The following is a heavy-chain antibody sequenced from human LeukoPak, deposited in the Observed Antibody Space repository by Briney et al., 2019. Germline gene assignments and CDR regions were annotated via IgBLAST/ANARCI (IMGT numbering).Heavy chain of an antibody. V-gene: IGHV4-31*11. Sequence: PSQTLSLTCAVSGASVTSTGYYWSWIRQHPGKGLEWVGYIHSSGQTYYSPPLESRVTISVDTSENQFSLRLSSVTAADTAVYYCARGDIISTIDHWGQGTRVTVSS. CDR3: ARGDIISTIDH. CDR1: GASVTSTGYY. D-gene: IGHD2-15*01. J-gene: IGHJ4*02. CDR2: IHSSGQT.